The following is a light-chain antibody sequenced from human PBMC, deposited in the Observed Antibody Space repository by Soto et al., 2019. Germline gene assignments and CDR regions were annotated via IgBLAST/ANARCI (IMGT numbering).Light chain of an antibody. V-gene: IGLV2-8*01. Sequence: QSVLTQPPSASGSPGQSVTISCTVTSSDVGGYNYVSWYQQHPGKAPKLMIYEVTKRPSGVPDRFSGSKSGNTASLTVSGLQAGDEGDYYCSSYAGSNNPYVFGTGTKVTVL. CDR2: EVT. CDR1: SSDVGGYNY. J-gene: IGLJ1*01. CDR3: SSYAGSNNPYV.